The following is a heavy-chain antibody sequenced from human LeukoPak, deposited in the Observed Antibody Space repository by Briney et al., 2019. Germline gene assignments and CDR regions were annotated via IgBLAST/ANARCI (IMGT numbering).Heavy chain of an antibody. CDR2: IRGDGRTT. CDR1: GFTFGDYA. D-gene: IGHD6-19*01. Sequence: GGSLRLSCAASGFTFGDYAMHWVRQAPGKGLEWVSLIRGDGRTTSYAGSVRGRFTISRDNSKNSLYLQMSSLRGEDTAMYHCAKDAVAGTWLHYWGQGTLVTVSS. CDR3: AKDAVAGTWLHY. J-gene: IGHJ4*02. V-gene: IGHV3-43*02.